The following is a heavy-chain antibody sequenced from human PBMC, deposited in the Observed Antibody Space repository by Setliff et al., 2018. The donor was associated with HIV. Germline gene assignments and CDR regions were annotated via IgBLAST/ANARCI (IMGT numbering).Heavy chain of an antibody. CDR2: ISSNGLST. Sequence: PGGSLRLSCAASGFTSSSYWMSWVRQAPGKGLEYVSAISSNGLSTYYADSVKGRFTISRDNSKSTLYLQMGSLRAEDMAVYYCARDAEVGTTYFDYWGQGTLVTVS. J-gene: IGHJ4*02. CDR3: ARDAEVGTTYFDY. CDR1: GFTSSSYW. V-gene: IGHV3-64*02. D-gene: IGHD1-26*01.